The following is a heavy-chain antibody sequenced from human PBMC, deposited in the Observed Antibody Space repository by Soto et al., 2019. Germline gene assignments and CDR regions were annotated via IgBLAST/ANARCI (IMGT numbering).Heavy chain of an antibody. CDR2: IYYSGST. Sequence: PSETLSLTCTVSGGSISSYYWSWIRQPPGKGLEWIGYIYYSGSTNYNPSLKSRVTISVDTSKNQFSLKLSSVTAADTAVYYCARESIAAGHRFDTWGQGTLVTVSS. D-gene: IGHD6-6*01. V-gene: IGHV4-59*01. CDR3: ARESIAAGHRFDT. J-gene: IGHJ5*02. CDR1: GGSISSYY.